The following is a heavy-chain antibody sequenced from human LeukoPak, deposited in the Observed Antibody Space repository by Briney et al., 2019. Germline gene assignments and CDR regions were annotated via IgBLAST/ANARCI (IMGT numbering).Heavy chain of an antibody. Sequence: GGLLRRSCAASVVSSSAVYMTWVRQAPEKGLEWLSVIYSGGDTYYADSVKGRFTISRDNSKNTLYLQMNSLRAEDTAVYYCARRSGEGYFDCWGQGTLVTVSS. CDR3: ARRSGEGYFDC. V-gene: IGHV3-66*01. J-gene: IGHJ4*02. CDR1: VVSSSAVY. CDR2: IYSGGDT. D-gene: IGHD1-26*01.